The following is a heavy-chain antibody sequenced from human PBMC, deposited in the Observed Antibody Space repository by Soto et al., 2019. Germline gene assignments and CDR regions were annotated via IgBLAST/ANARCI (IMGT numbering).Heavy chain of an antibody. J-gene: IGHJ4*02. CDR2: ISYDGSNK. CDR1: GFTFSSYG. Sequence: ESGGGVVQPGRSLRLSCAASGFTFSSYGMHWVRQAPGKGLEWVAVISYDGSNKYYADSVKGRFTISRDNSKNTLYLQINSLRAEDTAVYYCAKDESPVKVLNTLLDYWGQGTLVTVSS. D-gene: IGHD4-4*01. V-gene: IGHV3-30*18. CDR3: AKDESPVKVLNTLLDY.